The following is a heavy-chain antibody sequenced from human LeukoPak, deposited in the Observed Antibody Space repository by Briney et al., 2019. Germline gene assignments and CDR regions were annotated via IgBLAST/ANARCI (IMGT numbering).Heavy chain of an antibody. J-gene: IGHJ5*02. V-gene: IGHV1-2*02. CDR1: GYTFTGYY. D-gene: IGHD6-6*01. CDR2: INPNSGGT. Sequence: ASVKVSCKASGYTFTGYYMHWVRQAPGQGLEWMGWINPNSGGTNYAQKFQGRVTMTRDTSISTAYMELSRLRSDDTAVYYCARRGVAARRGSWFDPWGQGTLVTVSS. CDR3: ARRGVAARRGSWFDP.